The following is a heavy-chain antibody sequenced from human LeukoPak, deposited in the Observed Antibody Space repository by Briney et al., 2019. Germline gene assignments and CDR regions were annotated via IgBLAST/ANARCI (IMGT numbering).Heavy chain of an antibody. CDR2: ISGSGGST. D-gene: IGHD2-15*01. V-gene: IGHV3-23*01. CDR1: GFTFNNYY. Sequence: GGSLRLSCAASGFTFNNYYMSWVRQAPGKGLEWVSAISGSGGSTYYADSVKGRFTISRDNSKNTLYLQMNSLRAEDTAVYYCAKSPQRYCSGGSCILGYWGQGTLVTVSS. CDR3: AKSPQRYCSGGSCILGY. J-gene: IGHJ4*02.